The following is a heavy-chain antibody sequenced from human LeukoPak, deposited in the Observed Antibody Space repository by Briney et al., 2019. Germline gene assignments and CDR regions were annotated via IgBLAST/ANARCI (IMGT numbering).Heavy chain of an antibody. J-gene: IGHJ4*02. CDR3: AKDVGGSKRDGYRFGYFDY. Sequence: PGRSPRLSCAASGFTFSSYAMHWVRQAPGKGLEWVAVISYDGSNKYYADSVKGRFTISRDNSKNTLYLQMNSLRAEDTAVYYCAKDVGGSKRDGYRFGYFDYWGQGTLVTASS. D-gene: IGHD5-24*01. CDR2: ISYDGSNK. CDR1: GFTFSSYA. V-gene: IGHV3-30-3*01.